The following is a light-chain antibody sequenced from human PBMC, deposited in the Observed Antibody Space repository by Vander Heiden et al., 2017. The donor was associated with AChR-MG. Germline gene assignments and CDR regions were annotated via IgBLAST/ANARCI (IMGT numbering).Light chain of an antibody. V-gene: IGLV1-40*01. CDR1: SSNIGAGNG. CDR3: QSYDNSRSGSV. CDR2: GNT. J-gene: IGLJ2*01. Sequence: SVLTQPPSVSGAPGQRATISCTWSSSNIGAGNGVHWYQQLPGTAPKLLIYGNTNRPSGVPDRFSGSKSGTSASLAITGLQAEDDADYYCQSYDNSRSGSVFGGGTKLTVL.